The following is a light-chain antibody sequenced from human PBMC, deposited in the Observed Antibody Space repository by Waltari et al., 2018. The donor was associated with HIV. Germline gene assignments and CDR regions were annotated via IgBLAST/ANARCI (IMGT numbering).Light chain of an antibody. CDR3: QSYDSSLSGSVV. CDR2: GNN. Sequence: QSVLTQPPSVSGAPGQRITISCTGSSSNIGAGYDVHWYQLFPGTAPKLLIYGNNYRPAGVPDRLSGSKSGTSASLAITGLQAEDEADYYGQSYDSSLSGSVVFGGGTKLTVL. V-gene: IGLV1-40*01. J-gene: IGLJ2*01. CDR1: SSNIGAGYD.